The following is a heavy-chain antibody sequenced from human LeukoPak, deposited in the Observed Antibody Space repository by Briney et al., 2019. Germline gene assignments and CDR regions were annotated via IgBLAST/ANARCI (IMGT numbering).Heavy chain of an antibody. D-gene: IGHD3-10*01. CDR3: VRANYGFDY. Sequence: GGSLILSCAASGFTFSDYYMSWIRQAPGKGLEWISYITGSGSTIDYADSVKGRFTISRDNAKNSLYLQMNSLRAEDTAVYYCVRANYGFDYWGQGTLVTVSS. CDR1: GFTFSDYY. V-gene: IGHV3-11*04. J-gene: IGHJ4*02. CDR2: ITGSGSTI.